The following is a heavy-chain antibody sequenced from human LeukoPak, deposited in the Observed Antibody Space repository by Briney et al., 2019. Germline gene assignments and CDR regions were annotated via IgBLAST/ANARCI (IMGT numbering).Heavy chain of an antibody. CDR3: ARGESAYGSGSLSLDY. Sequence: SVKVSCKASGGSFSSYAISWVRQAPGQGLEWMGRIIPILGIANYAQKFQGRVTITADKSTSAAYMELSSLRSEDTAVYYCARGESAYGSGSLSLDYWGQGTLVTVSS. CDR2: IIPILGIA. CDR1: GGSFSSYA. D-gene: IGHD3-10*01. J-gene: IGHJ4*02. V-gene: IGHV1-69*04.